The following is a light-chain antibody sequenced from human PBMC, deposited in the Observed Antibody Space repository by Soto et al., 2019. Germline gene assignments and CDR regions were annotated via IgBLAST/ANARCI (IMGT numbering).Light chain of an antibody. CDR2: GAS. J-gene: IGKJ3*01. Sequence: EIVLTQSPGTLSLSPGERATLSCRASQSFSSSYLAWYQQKPGQAPRLLIYGASSRATGIPDRFSGSGSGTDFTLTISRLEPEDFAVYYCQQYCSSPFTFGPATKVHIK. CDR1: QSFSSSY. CDR3: QQYCSSPFT. V-gene: IGKV3-20*01.